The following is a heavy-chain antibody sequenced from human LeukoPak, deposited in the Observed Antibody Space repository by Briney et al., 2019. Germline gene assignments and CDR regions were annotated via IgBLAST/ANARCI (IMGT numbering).Heavy chain of an antibody. D-gene: IGHD6-13*01. CDR1: GGTFSSYA. CDR2: IIPILGIA. Sequence: GSSVKVSCKASGGTFSSYAISWVRQAPGQGLEWMGRIIPILGIANYAQKFKGRVTITADRSTSTAYMELSSLRSEHTAVYYCARDRKPSSTWYDYWGQGTLVTVSS. J-gene: IGHJ4*02. CDR3: ARDRKPSSTWYDY. V-gene: IGHV1-69*04.